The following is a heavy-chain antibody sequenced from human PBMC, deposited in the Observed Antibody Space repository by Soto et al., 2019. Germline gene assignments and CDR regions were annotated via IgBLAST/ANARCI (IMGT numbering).Heavy chain of an antibody. CDR3: AKDFSYDSSGVLDY. V-gene: IGHV3-23*01. CDR2: ISDNGGNT. Sequence: VQLLESGGALVQPGGSLRLSCEASGFTFRSYAMSWVRQAPGKGLEWVSAISDNGGNTYYPDSVRGRFTISRDNSKNTLFLQMNSVRAEDTVVYYCAKDFSYDSSGVLDYWGQGTLVTVSS. D-gene: IGHD3-22*01. CDR1: GFTFRSYA. J-gene: IGHJ4*02.